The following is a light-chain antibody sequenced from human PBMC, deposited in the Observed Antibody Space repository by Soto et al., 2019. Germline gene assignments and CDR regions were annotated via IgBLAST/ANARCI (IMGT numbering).Light chain of an antibody. CDR1: QSVGND. V-gene: IGKV3-15*01. CDR2: GAS. CDR3: QQYNTWPPWT. J-gene: IGKJ1*01. Sequence: EIVMTQSPATLSVSPGERATLTCRASQSVGNDLAWYQQKPGQAPRLLIYGASSRATGIPARFSGSGSGTEFTLAISSLQSEDFAVYYGQQYNTWPPWTFGQGTRVEIK.